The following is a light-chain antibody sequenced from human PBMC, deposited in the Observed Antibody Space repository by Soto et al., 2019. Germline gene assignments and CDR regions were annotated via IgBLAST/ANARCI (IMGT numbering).Light chain of an antibody. CDR2: DVS. CDR3: CSCTSSAYV. V-gene: IGLV2-11*01. J-gene: IGLJ1*01. Sequence: QSALTQPRSVSGSPGQSVTISCTGTSIDVGAYNYVSWYQQHPAKAPNLMIYDVSKRPSGVPDRFSGSKSGNTASLTISGLQAEDEGDYYCCSCTSSAYVFGTGTKVTVL. CDR1: SIDVGAYNY.